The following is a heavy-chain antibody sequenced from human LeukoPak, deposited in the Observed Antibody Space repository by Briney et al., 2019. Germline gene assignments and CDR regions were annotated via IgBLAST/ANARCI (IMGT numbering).Heavy chain of an antibody. J-gene: IGHJ3*02. CDR2: IYDSGST. Sequence: SETLSLTCTVSGGSISSYYWSWIRQPPGKGLEWIGYIYDSGSTNYNPSLKSRVTISVDTSKNQFSLKLSSVTAADTAVYYCACLTTADAFDIWGQGTVVTVSS. V-gene: IGHV4-59*01. CDR3: ACLTTADAFDI. D-gene: IGHD3-22*01. CDR1: GGSISSYY.